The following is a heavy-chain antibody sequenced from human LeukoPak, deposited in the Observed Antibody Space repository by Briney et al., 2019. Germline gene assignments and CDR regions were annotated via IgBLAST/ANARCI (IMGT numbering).Heavy chain of an antibody. D-gene: IGHD1-26*01. CDR3: ATSGRSPGDAFDI. CDR1: GYSFTSYW. CDR2: IDPSDSYT. Sequence: GESLKISCKGSGYSFTSYWISWVRQMPGKGLEWMGRIDPSDSYTNYSPSFQGHVTISADKSISTAYPQWSSLEASDTAMYYCATSGRSPGDAFDIWGQGTMVTVSS. V-gene: IGHV5-10-1*01. J-gene: IGHJ3*02.